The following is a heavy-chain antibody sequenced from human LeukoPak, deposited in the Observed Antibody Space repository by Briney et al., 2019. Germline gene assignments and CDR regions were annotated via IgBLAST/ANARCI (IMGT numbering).Heavy chain of an antibody. CDR1: GFTFSSYW. D-gene: IGHD3-10*01. J-gene: IGHJ4*02. V-gene: IGHV3-7*01. CDR2: INQDGSEK. CDR3: PRAPDGSGISYYFDY. Sequence: PGGSLRLSCGASGFTFSSYWMSWVRQARGKGVGWVGNINQDGSEKYYVDSVNPPFTISTDNANISLYLQMNSLRAEDTSVYYCPRAPDGSGISYYFDYWGQGTLVTVSS.